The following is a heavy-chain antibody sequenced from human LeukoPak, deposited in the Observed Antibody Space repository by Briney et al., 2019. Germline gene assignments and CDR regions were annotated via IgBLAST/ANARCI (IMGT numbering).Heavy chain of an antibody. Sequence: ASVKVSCKASGYTFTGYYMHWVRQAPAQGLEWMGWINPNSGGTNYAQKFQGRVTMTRDTSISTAYMEVSSLRSDDTAVYYCARRDGNNFPYYFDNWGQGTLVTVSS. CDR1: GYTFTGYY. J-gene: IGHJ4*02. CDR3: ARRDGNNFPYYFDN. CDR2: INPNSGGT. V-gene: IGHV1-2*02. D-gene: IGHD5-24*01.